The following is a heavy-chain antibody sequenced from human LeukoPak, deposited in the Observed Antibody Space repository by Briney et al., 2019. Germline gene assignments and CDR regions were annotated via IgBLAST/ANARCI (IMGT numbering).Heavy chain of an antibody. CDR2: INHSGST. D-gene: IGHD6-19*01. J-gene: IGHJ4*02. CDR3: ARLGAVAIDY. Sequence: KPSETLSLTCAVYGGSFSGYYWSWIRQPPGKGLEWIGEINHSGSTNYNPSLKSRVTISVDTSKNQFSLKLSSVTAADTAVYYCARLGAVAIDYWGQGTLVTVSS. V-gene: IGHV4-34*01. CDR1: GGSFSGYY.